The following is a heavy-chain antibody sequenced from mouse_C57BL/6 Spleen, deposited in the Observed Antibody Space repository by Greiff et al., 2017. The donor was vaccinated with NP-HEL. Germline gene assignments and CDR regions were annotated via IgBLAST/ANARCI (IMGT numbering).Heavy chain of an antibody. V-gene: IGHV5-17*01. Sequence: EVKLMESGGGLVKPGGSLKLSCAASGFTFSDYGLHWVRQAPEKGLEWVAYISSGRSTISYADTVKGRFTFSRDNAKNNLFLQMTSLRSEDTAMYYCAKPAELTGTWDYWGQGTSVTVSS. CDR3: AKPAELTGTWDY. D-gene: IGHD4-1*01. CDR1: GFTFSDYG. CDR2: ISSGRSTI. J-gene: IGHJ4*01.